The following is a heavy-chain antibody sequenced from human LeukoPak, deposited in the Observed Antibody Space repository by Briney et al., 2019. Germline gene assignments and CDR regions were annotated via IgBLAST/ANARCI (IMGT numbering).Heavy chain of an antibody. CDR2: IDNGGNT. V-gene: IGHV3-53*01. CDR1: GFTVSSNY. Sequence: QPGGSLRLSCAASGFTVSSNYMSWVRQAPGTGLECVSVIDNGGNTYYADSVKGRFTISRDNSRNTLYLQMNSLRAGDTAVYYCAKSFRSTSLDYWGQGTLVTVSS. J-gene: IGHJ4*02. CDR3: AKSFRSTSLDY. D-gene: IGHD2-2*01.